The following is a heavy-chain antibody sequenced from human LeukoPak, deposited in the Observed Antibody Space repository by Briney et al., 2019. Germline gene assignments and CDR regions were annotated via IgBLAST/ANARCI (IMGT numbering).Heavy chain of an antibody. CDR1: GGSISSYY. J-gene: IGHJ4*02. CDR2: IYTSGST. Sequence: SETLSLTCTVSGGSISSYYWSWIRQPAGMGLEWIGRIYTSGSTNYNPSLKSRVTMSVDTSKNQFSLKLSSVTAADTAVYYCAREKMITMIVVVFDYWGQGTLVTVSS. CDR3: AREKMITMIVVVFDY. V-gene: IGHV4-4*07. D-gene: IGHD3-22*01.